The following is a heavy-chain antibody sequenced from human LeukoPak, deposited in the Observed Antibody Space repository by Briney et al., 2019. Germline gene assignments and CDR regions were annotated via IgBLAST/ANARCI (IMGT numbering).Heavy chain of an antibody. CDR1: GYTFTSYG. CDR3: ARRIVGAPYYFDY. CDR2: INPNSGGT. V-gene: IGHV1-2*02. D-gene: IGHD1-26*01. Sequence: GASVKVSCKASGYTFTSYGISWVRQAPGQGLEWMGWINPNSGGTNYAQKFQGRVTMTRDTSISTAYMELSRLRSDDTAVYYCARRIVGAPYYFDYWGQGTLVTVSS. J-gene: IGHJ4*02.